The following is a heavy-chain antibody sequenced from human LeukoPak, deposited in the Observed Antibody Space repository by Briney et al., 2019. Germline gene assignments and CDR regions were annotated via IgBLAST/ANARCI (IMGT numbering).Heavy chain of an antibody. D-gene: IGHD5-12*01. Sequence: GGSLRLSCAASGFTFSNAWMSWVRQAPGKGLEWVGRHGATTDYAGPVKGRFTISRDGSKNTVYLQMNSLKTKDTAVYYCVRWLRGYFDYWGQGTLVTVSS. V-gene: IGHV3-15*01. CDR1: GFTFSNAW. CDR2: HGATT. CDR3: VRWLRGYFDY. J-gene: IGHJ4*02.